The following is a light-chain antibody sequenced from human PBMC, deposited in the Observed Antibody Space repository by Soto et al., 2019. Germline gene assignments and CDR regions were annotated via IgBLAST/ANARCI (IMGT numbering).Light chain of an antibody. CDR2: KAS. CDR1: QSISSW. CDR3: QHYNSYLLT. J-gene: IGKJ4*01. Sequence: DIQLTQFPSTLSASVGARVTITCRASQSISSWFAWYQQKPGKAPNLLIYKASSLESGDPSRFSGSGYGTEFTLTISSLQPDDFATYYCQHYNSYLLTFGGGTKVDIK. V-gene: IGKV1-5*03.